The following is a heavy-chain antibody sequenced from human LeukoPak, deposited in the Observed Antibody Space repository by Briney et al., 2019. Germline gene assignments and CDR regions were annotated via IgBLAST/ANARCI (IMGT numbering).Heavy chain of an antibody. D-gene: IGHD6-19*01. Sequence: PGGSLRLSCAASGFTFSNYTMSWVRQAPGKGLEWVSVIYSGGSTYYADSVKGRFTISRDNSKNTLYLQMNSLRAEDTAVYYCARTGEWLDSYGMDVWGQGTTVTVSS. CDR1: GFTFSNYT. J-gene: IGHJ6*02. CDR3: ARTGEWLDSYGMDV. CDR2: IYSGGST. V-gene: IGHV3-66*01.